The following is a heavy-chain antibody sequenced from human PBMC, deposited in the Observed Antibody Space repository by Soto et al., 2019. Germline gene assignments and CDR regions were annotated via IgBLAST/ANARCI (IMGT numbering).Heavy chain of an antibody. D-gene: IGHD2-15*01. CDR3: ARGMGYYCSGGSCPEVVFDY. CDR2: ISGTSSTI. CDR1: GFTFSTYS. Sequence: EVQLVESGGGLVQPGGSLRLSCAASGFTFSTYSMNWVRQAPGKGLEWISYISGTSSTIYYADSVKGRFTISRDNAKNSLYLQMNSLRDEDTAVYYCARGMGYYCSGGSCPEVVFDYWGLGTLGTVSS. J-gene: IGHJ4*02. V-gene: IGHV3-48*02.